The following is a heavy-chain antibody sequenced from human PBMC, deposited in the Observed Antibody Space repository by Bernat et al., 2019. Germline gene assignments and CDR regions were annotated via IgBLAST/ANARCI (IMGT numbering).Heavy chain of an antibody. V-gene: IGHV1-46*01. CDR1: GYTFTSYY. CDR2: INPSGGST. J-gene: IGHJ6*04. Sequence: QVQLVQSGAEVKKPGASVKVSCKASGYTFTSYYMHWVRQAPGQGLEWMGIINPSGGSTSYAQKFQGRVTMTRDTSTSTVYMELRSLRSEDTAVYYCARYHELGFGEPIYYYYGMDVWGKGTTVTVSS. D-gene: IGHD3-10*01. CDR3: ARYHELGFGEPIYYYYGMDV.